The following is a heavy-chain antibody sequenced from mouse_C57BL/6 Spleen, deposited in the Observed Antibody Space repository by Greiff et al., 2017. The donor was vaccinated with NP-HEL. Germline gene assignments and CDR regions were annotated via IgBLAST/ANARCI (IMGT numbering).Heavy chain of an antibody. CDR1: GYTFTSYW. CDR2: IYPGSGST. V-gene: IGHV1-55*01. D-gene: IGHD2-1*01. J-gene: IGHJ4*01. CDR3: ARQELHGENAMDY. Sequence: QVQLQQPGAELVKPGASVKMSCKASGYTFTSYWITWVKQRPGQGLEWIGDIYPGSGSTNYNEKFKSKATLTVDTSSSTAYMQLSSLTSEDSAVYYCARQELHGENAMDYWGQGTSVTVSS.